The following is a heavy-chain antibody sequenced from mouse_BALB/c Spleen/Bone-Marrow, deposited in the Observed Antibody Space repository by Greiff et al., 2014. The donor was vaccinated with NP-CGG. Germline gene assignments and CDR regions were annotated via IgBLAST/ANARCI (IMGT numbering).Heavy chain of an antibody. CDR2: IDPANGNT. Sequence: DVKLQESGAELVKPGASVKLSCTASGFNIKDTYIHWVKQRPEQGLEWIGRIDPANGNTKYDPKFQGKATITADTSSNTAYLQLSSLTSEDTAVYYCAEITTAAYYVMDYWGQGTSVTVSP. J-gene: IGHJ4*01. CDR3: AEITTAAYYVMDY. V-gene: IGHV14-3*02. D-gene: IGHD1-2*01. CDR1: GFNIKDTY.